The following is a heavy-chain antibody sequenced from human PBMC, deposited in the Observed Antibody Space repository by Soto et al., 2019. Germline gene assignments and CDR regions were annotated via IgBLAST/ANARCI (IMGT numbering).Heavy chain of an antibody. CDR1: GFALTPYA. D-gene: IGHD1-26*01. V-gene: IGHV3-30-3*01. CDR3: ASDWGRGGGSYLWKFDL. CDR2: ISYDGSYR. Sequence: QEQLVESGGGVVQPGRSLRLSCAASGFALTPYAMHWVRQAPGKGLEWVAIISYDGSYRSYGDSVKGRFTISRDNSENSLYLQMDTLRSEDTAVYYCASDWGRGGGSYLWKFDLWDRGTLVTVSS. J-gene: IGHJ2*01.